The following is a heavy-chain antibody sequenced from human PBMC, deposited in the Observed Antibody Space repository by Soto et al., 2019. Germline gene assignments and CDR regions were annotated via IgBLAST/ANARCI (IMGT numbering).Heavy chain of an antibody. D-gene: IGHD3-3*01. CDR1: SETSYSCS. CDR2: IISSRRYI. Sequence: PSCSPHISRAASSETSYSCSSNWVWKAPGQGLDWVSSIISSRRYIYYADSVKGRFTISRDNAKNSLYLQMNSLRDEDTAVYYCARDGTYYDFCSGYSKSKPNAEVVPFWGHGTALTVSS. J-gene: IGHJ6*02. V-gene: IGHV3-21*01. CDR3: ARDGTYYDFCSGYSKSKPNAEVVPF.